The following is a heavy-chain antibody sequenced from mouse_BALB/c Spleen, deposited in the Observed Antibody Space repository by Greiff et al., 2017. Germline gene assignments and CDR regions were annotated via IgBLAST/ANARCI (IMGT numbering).Heavy chain of an antibody. Sequence: ESGPGLVKPSQSLSLTCSVTGYSITSGYYWNWIRQFPGNKLEWMGYISYDGSNNYNPSLKNRISITRDTSKNQFFLKLNSVTTEDTATYYCARVDGGYDVGAMDYWGQGTSVTVSS. D-gene: IGHD2-2*01. CDR1: GYSITSGYY. CDR3: ARVDGGYDVGAMDY. J-gene: IGHJ4*01. CDR2: ISYDGSN. V-gene: IGHV3-6*02.